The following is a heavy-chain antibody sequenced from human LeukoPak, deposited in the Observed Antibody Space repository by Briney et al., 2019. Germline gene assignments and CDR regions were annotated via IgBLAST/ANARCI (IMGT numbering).Heavy chain of an antibody. CDR3: ASPDIVVVPAAKDAALNWFDP. J-gene: IGHJ5*02. CDR2: INPNSGGT. Sequence: ASVKVSCKASGYTFTGYYMHRVRQAPGQGLEWMGWINPNSGGTNYAQKFQGGVTMTRDTSISTAYMELSRLRSDDTAVYYCASPDIVVVPAAKDAALNWFDPWGQGTLVTVSS. V-gene: IGHV1-2*02. D-gene: IGHD2-2*01. CDR1: GYTFTGYY.